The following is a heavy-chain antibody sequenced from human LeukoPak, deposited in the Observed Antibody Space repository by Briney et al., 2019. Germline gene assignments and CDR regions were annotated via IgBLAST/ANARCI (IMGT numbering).Heavy chain of an antibody. CDR3: ARLKFYDSTGYSPGYYMDV. Sequence: SETLSLTCSVSGGAIISYYWSWIRQPAGKGPEWIGRIYPTGITDYNPSLKTRVTMSTDLSKKQFSLRLRSVTAADTAVYYCARLKFYDSTGYSPGYYMDVWGKGTAVTVSS. V-gene: IGHV4-4*07. CDR1: GGAIISYY. D-gene: IGHD3-22*01. J-gene: IGHJ6*03. CDR2: IYPTGIT.